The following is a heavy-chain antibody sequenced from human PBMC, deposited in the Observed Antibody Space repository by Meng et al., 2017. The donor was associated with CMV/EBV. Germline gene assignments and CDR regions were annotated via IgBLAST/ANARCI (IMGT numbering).Heavy chain of an antibody. J-gene: IGHJ6*02. CDR3: ARARVDDVLTGYLPQGDVYYYVMDV. CDR1: GYSFSTFG. CDR2: ISDHSRNT. Sequence: ASVKVSCKASGYSFSTFGITWVRQAPGQGLEWMGWISDHSRNTNYARKFEGRVTMTTDASTTTAYMDLRDLRFDDTAVYYCARARVDDVLTGYLPQGDVYYYVMDVWGLGTTVTVSS. D-gene: IGHD3-9*01. V-gene: IGHV1-18*01.